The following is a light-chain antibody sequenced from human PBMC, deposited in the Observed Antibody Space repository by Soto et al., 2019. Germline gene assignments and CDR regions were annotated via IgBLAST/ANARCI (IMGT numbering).Light chain of an antibody. CDR1: SSDVGGYNY. CDR3: CSYAGSSSLG. Sequence: QSALTQPRSVSGSPGQSVTISCTGTSSDVGGYNYVSWYQQHPGKAPKLMIYDVSKRPSGVPDRFSGSKSGNTASLTISGLQAEDEADYYCCSYAGSSSLGFGTGTKVTVL. CDR2: DVS. V-gene: IGLV2-11*01. J-gene: IGLJ1*01.